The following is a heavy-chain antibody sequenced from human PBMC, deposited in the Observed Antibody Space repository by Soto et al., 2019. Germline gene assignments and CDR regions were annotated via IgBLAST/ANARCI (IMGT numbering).Heavy chain of an antibody. V-gene: IGHV4-30-4*01. CDR1: GGSISSGDYY. J-gene: IGHJ5*02. D-gene: IGHD6-13*01. CDR2: IYYSGST. CDR3: ARVGSSSSLAWFDP. Sequence: TLSLTCTVSGGSISSGDYYWSWIRQPPGKGLEWIGYIYYSGSTYYNPSLKSRVTISVDTSKNQFSLKLSSVTAADTAVYYCARVGSSSSLAWFDPWGQGTLVTVSS.